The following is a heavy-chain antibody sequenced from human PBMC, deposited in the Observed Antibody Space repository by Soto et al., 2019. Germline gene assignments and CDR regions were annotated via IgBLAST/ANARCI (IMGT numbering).Heavy chain of an antibody. CDR3: ATMGTPATGLYYFDY. Sequence: SETLSLTCTVSGGSISSGNYYWSWIRQPPEKGLEWIGFISYSGSTYYSLSLKSRVTISVDTSKNQFSLNLSFVTAADTAVYYCATMGTPATGLYYFDYWGQGTLVTVSS. J-gene: IGHJ4*02. CDR2: ISYSGST. V-gene: IGHV4-30-4*01. CDR1: GGSISSGNYY. D-gene: IGHD5-18*01.